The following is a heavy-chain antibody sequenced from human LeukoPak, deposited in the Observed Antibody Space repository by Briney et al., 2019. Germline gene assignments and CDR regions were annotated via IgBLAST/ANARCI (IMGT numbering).Heavy chain of an antibody. D-gene: IGHD3-9*01. Sequence: GGSLRLSCVASGFTFSSYGMNWVRQAPGKGLEWVGRIKSKTAGGTTDYAAPVKGRFTISRDDSKNMVYLQLNSLKTEDTGVYYCARDWYHAFDFWGQGTMVTVSS. J-gene: IGHJ3*01. CDR1: GFTFSSYG. CDR3: ARDWYHAFDF. V-gene: IGHV3-15*07. CDR2: IKSKTAGGTT.